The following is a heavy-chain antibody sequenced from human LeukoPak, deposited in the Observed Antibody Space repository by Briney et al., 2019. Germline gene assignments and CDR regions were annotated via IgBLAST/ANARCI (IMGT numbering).Heavy chain of an antibody. Sequence: GRSLRLSCAASGFTFSSYAMHWVRQAPGKGLEWVAVISYDGSNKYYADSVKGRFTISRDNSKNTLYLQMNSLRAEDTAVYYCAGGIGATYYDILTGYYSPWGQGTLVTVSS. CDR1: GFTFSSYA. CDR3: AGGIGATYYDILTGYYSP. V-gene: IGHV3-30-3*01. J-gene: IGHJ5*02. D-gene: IGHD3-9*01. CDR2: ISYDGSNK.